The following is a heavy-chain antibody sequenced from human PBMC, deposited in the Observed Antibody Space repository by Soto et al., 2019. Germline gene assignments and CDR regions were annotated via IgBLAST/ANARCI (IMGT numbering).Heavy chain of an antibody. V-gene: IGHV4-59*04. J-gene: IGHJ4*02. CDR3: ARHVAVAGTRRSLYYFDY. D-gene: IGHD6-19*01. CDR1: GGSVSSYY. Sequence: SETLSLTCTVSGGSVSSYYWSWIRQSPGKGLEWIGYIYYSGSTYYNPSLKSRVTISVDTSKNQFSLKLSSVTAADTAVYYCARHVAVAGTRRSLYYFDYWGQGTLVTVSS. CDR2: IYYSGST.